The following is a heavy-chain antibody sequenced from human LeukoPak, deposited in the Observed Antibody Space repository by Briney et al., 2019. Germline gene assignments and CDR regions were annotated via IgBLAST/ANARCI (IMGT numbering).Heavy chain of an antibody. D-gene: IGHD3-16*02. CDR1: GGSFSGYY. CDR2: INHSGST. V-gene: IGHV4-34*01. CDR3: ARGPRYDYVWGSYRQPRPFDY. Sequence: SETLSLTCAVYGGSFSGYYWSWIRQPPGKGLEWIGEINHSGSTNYNPSLKSRVTISVDTSKNQFSLKLSSVTAADTAVYYCARGPRYDYVWGSYRQPRPFDYWGQGTLVTVSP. J-gene: IGHJ4*02.